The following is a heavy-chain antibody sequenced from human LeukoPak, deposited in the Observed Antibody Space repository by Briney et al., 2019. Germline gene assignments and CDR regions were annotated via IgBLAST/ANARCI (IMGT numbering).Heavy chain of an antibody. CDR1: GASINKDY. J-gene: IGHJ3*01. Sequence: PSETLSLTCTVSGASINKDYWAWIRQPPGRDLEWIGYVIDSDFNEANGDITNYNPSLETRVTTSRDTPKNQFSLKLSSMTAADTAIYYCVRASADSGGAFDVWGHGTVVTVSS. CDR2: VIDSDFNEANGDIT. V-gene: IGHV4-59*01. D-gene: IGHD2-15*01. CDR3: VRASADSGGAFDV.